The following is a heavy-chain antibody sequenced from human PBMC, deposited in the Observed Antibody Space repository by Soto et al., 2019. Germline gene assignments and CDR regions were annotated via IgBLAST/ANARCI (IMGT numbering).Heavy chain of an antibody. J-gene: IGHJ4*02. CDR3: ARDLTVGDSYFEY. CDR2: IIPIFGTA. V-gene: IGHV1-69*13. Sequence: SVKVSCKASGGTFSSYAISWVRQAPGQGLEWMGGIIPIFGTANYAQKFQGRVTITADESTSTAYMELSNLRSEDTAVYYCARDLTVGDSYFEYWGQGTLVTVSS. CDR1: GGTFSSYA. D-gene: IGHD4-17*01.